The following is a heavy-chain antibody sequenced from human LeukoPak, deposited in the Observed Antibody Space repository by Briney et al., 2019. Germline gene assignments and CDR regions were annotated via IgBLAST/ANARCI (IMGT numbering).Heavy chain of an antibody. J-gene: IGHJ4*02. CDR1: GFAFSSNW. V-gene: IGHV3-74*01. CDR3: ATSLGPLTEY. CDR2: INSGGSGT. Sequence: PGGSLRLSCAASGFAFSSNWMHWVRQTPGKGLVWVSRINSGGSGTSYADSVEGRFTISRDNAKNTLYLQTNSLRAEDTAVYYCATSLGPLTEYWGQGTLVTVSS. D-gene: IGHD7-27*01.